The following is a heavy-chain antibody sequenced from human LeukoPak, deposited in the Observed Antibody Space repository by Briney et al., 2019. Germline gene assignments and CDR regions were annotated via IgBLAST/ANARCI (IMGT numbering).Heavy chain of an antibody. J-gene: IGHJ4*02. CDR2: IYYSGST. D-gene: IGHD5-18*01. CDR3: ARYDVDTAMATWYFDY. V-gene: IGHV4-30-4*01. CDR1: GGSISSGDYY. Sequence: PSETLSLTCTVSGGSISSGDYYWSWIRQPPGKGLEWIGYIYYSGSTYYNPSLKSRVTISVDTSKNQFSLKLSSVTATDTAVYYCARYDVDTAMATWYFDYWGQGTLVTVSS.